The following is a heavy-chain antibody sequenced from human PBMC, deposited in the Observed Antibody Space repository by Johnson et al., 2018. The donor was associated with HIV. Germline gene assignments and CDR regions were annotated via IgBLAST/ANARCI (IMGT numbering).Heavy chain of an antibody. CDR1: GLSFSSYG. D-gene: IGHD6-19*01. Sequence: QVQLVESGGGVVQPGRSLRLSCAASGLSFSSYGMEWVRQARGKGLEWVAVIWSDGSNKHYADSVKGRFTISRDNSKNTVYLQMNSLRTEDSALYYCAKDFGSGWADAFDIWGQGTGVTISS. CDR2: IWSDGSNK. J-gene: IGHJ3*02. CDR3: AKDFGSGWADAFDI. V-gene: IGHV3-33*06.